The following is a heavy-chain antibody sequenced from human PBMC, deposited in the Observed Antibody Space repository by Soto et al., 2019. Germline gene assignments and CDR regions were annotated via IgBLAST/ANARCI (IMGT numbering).Heavy chain of an antibody. CDR2: IKQKTDCGTR. Sequence: PGGPLRLSCEASGIRFTKAWLSLVRLTPGKALEWVGRIKQKTDCGTRDYPASVRGRFTISRDDSRNTLYLQMNSLKMEDTDMYYFITDPYYHFWSGDDLNYWCQGTLGTVS. J-gene: IGHJ4*02. CDR1: GIRFTKAW. CDR3: ITDPYYHFWSGDDLNY. V-gene: IGHV3-15*01. D-gene: IGHD3-3*01.